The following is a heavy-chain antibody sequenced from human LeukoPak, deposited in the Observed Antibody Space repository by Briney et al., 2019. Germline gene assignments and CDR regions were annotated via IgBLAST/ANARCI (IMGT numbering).Heavy chain of an antibody. J-gene: IGHJ4*02. Sequence: GASVKVSCKASGGTFSSYAISWVRQAPGQGLEWMGGIIPIFGTANYAQKFQGRVTMTRNTSISTAYMELSSLRSEDTAVYYCARAYYYDSSGPREDYWGQGTLVTVSS. D-gene: IGHD3-22*01. CDR2: IIPIFGTA. V-gene: IGHV1-69*05. CDR3: ARAYYYDSSGPREDY. CDR1: GGTFSSYA.